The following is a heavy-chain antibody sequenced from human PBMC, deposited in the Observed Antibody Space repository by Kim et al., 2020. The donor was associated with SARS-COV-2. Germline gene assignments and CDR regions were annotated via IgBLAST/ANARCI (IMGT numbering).Heavy chain of an antibody. V-gene: IGHV1-58*01. J-gene: IGHJ6*02. CDR3: AADPLHSGYVPYYYGMDV. CDR2: IVVGSGNT. CDR1: GFTFTSSA. D-gene: IGHD5-12*01. Sequence: SVKVSCKASGFTFTSSAVQWVRQPRGQRLEWIGWIVVGSGNTNYAQKFQERVTITRDMSTSTAYMELSSLRSEDTAVYYCAADPLHSGYVPYYYGMDVWGQGTTVTVSS.